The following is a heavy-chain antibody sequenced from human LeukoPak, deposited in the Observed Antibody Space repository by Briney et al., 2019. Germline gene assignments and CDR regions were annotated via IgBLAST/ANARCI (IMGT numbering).Heavy chain of an antibody. J-gene: IGHJ5*02. Sequence: PSETLSLTCTVSGGSISSGDYYWSWIRQPPGKGLEWIGYIYYSGSTYYNPSLKSRVTISVDTSKNQFSLKLSSVTAADTAVYYCASLVMLAWLDPWGQGTLVTVSS. CDR3: ASLVMLAWLDP. D-gene: IGHD2/OR15-2a*01. CDR2: IYYSGST. V-gene: IGHV4-30-4*01. CDR1: GGSISSGDYY.